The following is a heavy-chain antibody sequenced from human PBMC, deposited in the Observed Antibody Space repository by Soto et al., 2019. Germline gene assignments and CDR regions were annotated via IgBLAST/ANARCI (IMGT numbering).Heavy chain of an antibody. CDR3: ARTPCGGDCFDAFEI. D-gene: IGHD2-21*02. CDR1: GYSFTSYW. Sequence: GESLKISCKGSGYSFTSYWIGWVRQMPGKGLEWMGIIYPGDSDTRYSPSFQGQVTISADKSISTAYLQWSSLKASDTAMYYCARTPCGGDCFDAFEIWGRETMVTVSS. J-gene: IGHJ3*02. CDR2: IYPGDSDT. V-gene: IGHV5-51*01.